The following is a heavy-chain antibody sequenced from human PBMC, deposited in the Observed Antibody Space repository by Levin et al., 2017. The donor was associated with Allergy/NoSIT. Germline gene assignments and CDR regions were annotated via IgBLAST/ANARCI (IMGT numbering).Heavy chain of an antibody. CDR1: GFTFSSYG. CDR2: ISYDESNK. D-gene: IGHD1-1*01. CDR3: AVPWAYGTYGMDV. Sequence: LSLTCAASGFTFSSYGMHWVRQAPGKGLEWVAVISYDESNKYYADSVKGRFTISRDNSKNTLYLQMNSLRAEDTAVYYCAVPWAYGTYGMDVWGQGTTVTVSS. V-gene: IGHV3-30*03. J-gene: IGHJ6*02.